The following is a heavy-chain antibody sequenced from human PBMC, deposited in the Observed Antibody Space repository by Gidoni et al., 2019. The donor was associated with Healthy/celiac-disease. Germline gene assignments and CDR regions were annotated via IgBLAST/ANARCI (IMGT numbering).Heavy chain of an antibody. V-gene: IGHV3-23*01. CDR3: AKDLLVATTPSRWFDP. Sequence: EVQLLESGGGLVQPGGSLRLTCAASGFTFRSDAMSWVRQAPGKVLDWVSAISGSGGSTYYADSVKGRFTISRDKSKNTLYLQMNSLRAEDTAVYYCAKDLLVATTPSRWFDPWGQGTLVTVSS. CDR2: ISGSGGST. CDR1: GFTFRSDA. D-gene: IGHD5-12*01. J-gene: IGHJ5*02.